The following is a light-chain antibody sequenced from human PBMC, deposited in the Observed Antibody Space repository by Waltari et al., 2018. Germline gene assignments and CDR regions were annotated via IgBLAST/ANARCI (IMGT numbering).Light chain of an antibody. J-gene: IGLJ1*01. V-gene: IGLV3-25*03. CDR3: QAADTSETYF. Sequence: SYELTQPPSVSVSPGQTARISCSGNPLSKHYSYWYQQKPGQAPVLVMYKDSERPSGIPERFAGASSGTTVTLTISGVQAEDEADYYCQAADTSETYFFGTGTKVTVL. CDR1: PLSKHY. CDR2: KDS.